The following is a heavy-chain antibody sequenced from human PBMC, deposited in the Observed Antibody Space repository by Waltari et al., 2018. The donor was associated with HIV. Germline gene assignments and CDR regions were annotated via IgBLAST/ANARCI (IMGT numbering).Heavy chain of an antibody. Sequence: QVQLQQWGAGLLKPSETLSLTCAVYGGSFSGYYWSWIRQPPGKGLEWIGEVNHSGSTNYNPSLKSRVTISVDTSKNQFSLKLSSVTAADTAVYYCAKYGLFQHRARIRRAFDYWGQGTLVTVSS. CDR1: GGSFSGYY. J-gene: IGHJ4*02. D-gene: IGHD3-10*01. CDR3: AKYGLFQHRARIRRAFDY. V-gene: IGHV4-34*01. CDR2: VNHSGST.